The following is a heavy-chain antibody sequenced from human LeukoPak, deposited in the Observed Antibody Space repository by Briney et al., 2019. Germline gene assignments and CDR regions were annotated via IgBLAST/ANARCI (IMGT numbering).Heavy chain of an antibody. Sequence: PSETLSLTCAVSGYSISSGYYWGWIGQPPGEGLEWIGSIYHSGSTYYNPSLKSRVTISVDTSKNQFSLKLSSVTAADTAVYYCGRHPVEDAFDIWGQGTMVTVSS. J-gene: IGHJ3*02. D-gene: IGHD4-23*01. CDR1: GYSISSGYY. CDR2: IYHSGST. V-gene: IGHV4-38-2*01. CDR3: GRHPVEDAFDI.